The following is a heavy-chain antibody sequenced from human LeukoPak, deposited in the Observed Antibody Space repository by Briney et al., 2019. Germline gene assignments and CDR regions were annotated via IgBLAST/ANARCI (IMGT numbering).Heavy chain of an antibody. J-gene: IGHJ4*02. CDR1: GGSISSSSYY. D-gene: IGHD3-10*01. CDR2: IYYSGST. CDR3: ARDGNYGSGSYYQDY. V-gene: IGHV4-39*07. Sequence: SETLSLTCTVSGGSISSSSYYWGWIRQPPGKGLEWIGSIYYSGSTYYNPSLKSRVTISVDTSKNQFSLKLSSVTAADTAVYYCARDGNYGSGSYYQDYWGQGTLVTVSS.